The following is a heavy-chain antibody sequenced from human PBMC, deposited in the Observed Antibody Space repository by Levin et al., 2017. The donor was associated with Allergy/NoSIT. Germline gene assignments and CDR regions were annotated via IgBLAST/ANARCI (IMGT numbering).Heavy chain of an antibody. Sequence: GGSLRLSCAASGFTFRNNAMHWVRQAPGKGLEWVADISNDGNNKNYPDSLRGRFSISRDNSKNTLYLQMNSLRPEDTAVYYCAKMWGEVPAAIYAFDIWGHGTMVTVSS. J-gene: IGHJ3*02. CDR2: ISNDGNNK. V-gene: IGHV3-30-3*01. D-gene: IGHD2-2*02. CDR1: GFTFRNNA. CDR3: AKMWGEVPAAIYAFDI.